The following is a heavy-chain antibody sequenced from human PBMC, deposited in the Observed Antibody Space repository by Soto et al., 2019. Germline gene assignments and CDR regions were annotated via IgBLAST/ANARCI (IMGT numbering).Heavy chain of an antibody. D-gene: IGHD2-2*01. CDR3: AGRFRVDMDV. CDR1: GYSFTSYW. Sequence: GESLKISCKGSGYSFTSYWISWVRQMPGKGLEWMGRIDPSDSYTNYSPSFQGHVTISADKSISTAYLQWSSLKASDTAMYYCAGRFRVDMDVGGKRTTVTGSS. CDR2: IDPSDSYT. V-gene: IGHV5-10-1*01. J-gene: IGHJ6*04.